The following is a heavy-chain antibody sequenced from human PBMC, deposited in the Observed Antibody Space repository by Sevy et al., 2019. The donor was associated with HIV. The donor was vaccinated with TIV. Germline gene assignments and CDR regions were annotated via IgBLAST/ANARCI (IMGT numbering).Heavy chain of an antibody. Sequence: GGSLRLSCAASGFTFSNAWMSWVRQAPGKGLEWVGRIKSKTDGGTTDYAAPVKGRFTISRDDSKNMLYLQMNSLKTEDTAVYYCTTPPCSGGSCYSQYYYYYYGMDVWGQGTTVTVSS. CDR3: TTPPCSGGSCYSQYYYYYYGMDV. J-gene: IGHJ6*02. CDR1: GFTFSNAW. V-gene: IGHV3-15*01. CDR2: IKSKTDGGTT. D-gene: IGHD2-15*01.